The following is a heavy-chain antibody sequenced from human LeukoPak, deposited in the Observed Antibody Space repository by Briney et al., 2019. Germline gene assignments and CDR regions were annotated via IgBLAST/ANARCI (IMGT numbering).Heavy chain of an antibody. Sequence: SETLSLTCTVSGGSISSSSYYWGWIRQPPGEGLEWIGSIYYSGSTYYNPSLKSRATISVDTSKNQFSLKLSSVTAADTAVYYCARHNTMVRGVIPFDYWGQGTLVTVSS. V-gene: IGHV4-39*01. CDR3: ARHNTMVRGVIPFDY. CDR1: GGSISSSSYY. D-gene: IGHD3-10*01. CDR2: IYYSGST. J-gene: IGHJ4*02.